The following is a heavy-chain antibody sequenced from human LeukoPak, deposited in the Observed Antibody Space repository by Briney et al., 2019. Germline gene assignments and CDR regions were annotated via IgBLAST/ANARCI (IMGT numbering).Heavy chain of an antibody. J-gene: IGHJ4*02. Sequence: GASVKVSCKASGYTFTSYYMHWVRQAPGQGPEWMGIINPSGGSTSYAQKFQGRVTMTRDTSTSTVYMELSSLRSEDTAAYYCARAPGSSSISRYYFDYWGQGTLVTVSS. CDR2: INPSGGST. CDR1: GYTFTSYY. V-gene: IGHV1-46*01. D-gene: IGHD6-6*01. CDR3: ARAPGSSSISRYYFDY.